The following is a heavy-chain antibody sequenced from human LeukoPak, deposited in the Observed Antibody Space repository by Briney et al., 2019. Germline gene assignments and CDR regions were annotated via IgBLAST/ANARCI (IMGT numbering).Heavy chain of an antibody. CDR2: IYYSGST. Sequence: SQTLSLTCTVSGGSISSHYWSWIRQPPGKGLDLIGYIYYSGSTNYNPSLKSRVTISVDTSKTKFSLRLSSVAAADTAVYYCASDRGSYRGSFDYWGQGTLVTVSS. CDR1: GGSISSHY. CDR3: ASDRGSYRGSFDY. D-gene: IGHD1-26*01. V-gene: IGHV4-59*11. J-gene: IGHJ4*02.